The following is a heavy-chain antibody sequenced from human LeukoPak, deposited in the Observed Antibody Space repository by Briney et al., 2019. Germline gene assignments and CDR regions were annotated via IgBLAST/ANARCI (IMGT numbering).Heavy chain of an antibody. Sequence: GASVKVSCKASGYTFTSYDINWVRQATGQGLEWMGWMNPNSGNTGYAQKFQGRVTMTRNTSISTAYMGLSSLRSEDTAVYYCARGDYDSGGYYLYFQHWGQGTLVTVSS. J-gene: IGHJ1*01. CDR2: MNPNSGNT. D-gene: IGHD3-22*01. CDR1: GYTFTSYD. CDR3: ARGDYDSGGYYLYFQH. V-gene: IGHV1-8*01.